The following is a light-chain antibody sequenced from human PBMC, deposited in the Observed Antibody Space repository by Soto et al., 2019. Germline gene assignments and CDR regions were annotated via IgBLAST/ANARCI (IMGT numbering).Light chain of an antibody. CDR3: QAYDYSLTASV. CDR2: TDY. CDR1: SSNIGTYT. Sequence: QSVLTQPPSASGTPGQRVTISCSGTSSNIGTYTVNWYQQLPGTAPKLLIYTDYQRPSGVPDRFSGSKSGTSASLAINGLHSEDEADYYCQAYDYSLTASVFGGGTKVTVL. J-gene: IGLJ3*02. V-gene: IGLV1-44*01.